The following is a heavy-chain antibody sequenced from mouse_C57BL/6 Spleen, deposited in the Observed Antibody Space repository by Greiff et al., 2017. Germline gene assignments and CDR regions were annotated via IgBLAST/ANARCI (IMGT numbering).Heavy chain of an antibody. Sequence: EVQRVESGGGLVKPGGSLKLSCAASGFTFSSYAMSWVRQTPEKRLEWVATISDGGSYTYYPNNVKGRFTISRDNAKTNLYMHMSQLTSEDTAMYYFARDGGRFAYWGQGTLVTVSA. V-gene: IGHV5-4*01. CDR3: ARDGGRFAY. D-gene: IGHD1-1*02. J-gene: IGHJ3*01. CDR2: ISDGGSYT. CDR1: GFTFSSYA.